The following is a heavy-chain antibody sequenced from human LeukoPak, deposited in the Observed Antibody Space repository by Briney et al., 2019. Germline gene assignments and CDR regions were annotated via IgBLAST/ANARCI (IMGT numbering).Heavy chain of an antibody. J-gene: IGHJ5*02. Sequence: GGSLRLSCAASGFTFSSYAMHWVRQAPGKGLEWVGRIRSNSDGGTIDYAAPVKGRFTLSRDDSKATLYLQMNSLQTEDTAVYYCATDFYDSTWGQGTLVTVSS. CDR1: GFTFSSYA. CDR2: IRSNSDGGTI. D-gene: IGHD3-22*01. CDR3: ATDFYDST. V-gene: IGHV3-15*07.